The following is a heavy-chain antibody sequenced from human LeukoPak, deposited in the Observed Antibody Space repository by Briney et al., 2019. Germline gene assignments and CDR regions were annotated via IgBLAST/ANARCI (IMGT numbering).Heavy chain of an antibody. D-gene: IGHD2-15*01. Sequence: SMTLASSATGFTFRHEGKDWSCRGPAKGLKWVAVIWYDGSNKYYADSVKGRFTISRDNSKNTVYLQMNSLRAEDTAVYYCAREPGYCNGGNCPPSDYWGQGTLVTVSS. CDR2: IWYDGSNK. CDR3: AREPGYCNGGNCPPSDY. J-gene: IGHJ4*02. CDR1: GFTFRHEG. V-gene: IGHV3-33*01.